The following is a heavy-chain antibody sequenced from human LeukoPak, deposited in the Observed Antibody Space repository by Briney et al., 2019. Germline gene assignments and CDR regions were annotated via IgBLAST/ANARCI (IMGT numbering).Heavy chain of an antibody. Sequence: SETLSLTCIVSGGSISNSSYYWGWIRQPPGKGLEWIGSIYYSGSTYYNPSLKSRVTISVDTSKNQLSLKLSSVTAADTAVYYCARLTVWGSYRYDYWGQGTLVTVSS. J-gene: IGHJ4*02. CDR1: GGSISNSSYY. D-gene: IGHD3-16*02. V-gene: IGHV4-39*01. CDR2: IYYSGST. CDR3: ARLTVWGSYRYDY.